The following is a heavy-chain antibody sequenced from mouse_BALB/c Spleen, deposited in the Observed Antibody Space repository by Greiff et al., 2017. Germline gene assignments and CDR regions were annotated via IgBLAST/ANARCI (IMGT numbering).Heavy chain of an antibody. D-gene: IGHD2-14*01. CDR2: IDPENGDT. Sequence: EVQLQQSGAELVRSGASVKLSCTASGFNIKDYYMHWVKQRPEQGLEWIGWIDPENGDTEYAPKFQGKATMTADTSSNTAYLQLSSLTSEDTAVYYCNPRYDADYWGQGTTLTVSS. CDR3: NPRYDADY. V-gene: IGHV14-4*02. CDR1: GFNIKDYY. J-gene: IGHJ2*01.